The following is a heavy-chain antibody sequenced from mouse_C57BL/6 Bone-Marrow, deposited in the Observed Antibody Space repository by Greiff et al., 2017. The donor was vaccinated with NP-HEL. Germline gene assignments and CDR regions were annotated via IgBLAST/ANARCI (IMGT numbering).Heavy chain of an antibody. V-gene: IGHV1-55*01. D-gene: IGHD3-2*02. CDR2: IYPGSGST. J-gene: IGHJ3*01. CDR3: ARTQLRLPRPSFAY. CDR1: GYTFTSYW. Sequence: VQLQQPGAELVKPGASVKMSCKASGYTFTSYWITWVKQRPGQGLEWIGDIYPGSGSTNYNEKFKSKATPTVDTSSSTAYMQLSSLTSEDSAVYYCARTQLRLPRPSFAYWGQGTLVTVSA.